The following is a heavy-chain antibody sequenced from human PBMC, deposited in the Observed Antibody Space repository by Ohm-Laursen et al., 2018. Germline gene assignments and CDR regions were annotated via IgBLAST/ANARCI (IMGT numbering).Heavy chain of an antibody. V-gene: IGHV3-9*01. CDR3: ARVDYYDSSGYYSYYYGMDV. Sequence: SLRLSCAASGFTFDDYAMHWVRQAPGKGLEWVSGISWNSGSIGYADSVKGRFTISRDNAKNSLYLQMNSLRAEDTALYYCARVDYYDSSGYYSYYYGMDVWGQGTTVTVSS. CDR2: ISWNSGSI. CDR1: GFTFDDYA. D-gene: IGHD3-22*01. J-gene: IGHJ6*02.